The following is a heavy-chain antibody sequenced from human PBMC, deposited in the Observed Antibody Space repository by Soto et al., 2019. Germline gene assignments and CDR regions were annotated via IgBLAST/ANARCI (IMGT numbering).Heavy chain of an antibody. J-gene: IGHJ4*02. Sequence: QVQLVESGGGVVQPGRSLRLSCAASGFTFSSYGMHWVRQAPGKGLEWVAVIWYDGSNKYYADSVKGRFTISRDNSKNTLYLQMNSLRAEDTAVYYCARDSGYYDSLYYFDYWGQGTLVTVSS. CDR2: IWYDGSNK. V-gene: IGHV3-33*01. D-gene: IGHD3-22*01. CDR3: ARDSGYYDSLYYFDY. CDR1: GFTFSSYG.